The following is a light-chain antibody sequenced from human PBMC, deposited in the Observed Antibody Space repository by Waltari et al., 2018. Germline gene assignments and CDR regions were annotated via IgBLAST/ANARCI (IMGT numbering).Light chain of an antibody. CDR1: QSVSRY. V-gene: IGKV3-20*01. Sequence: VLTQSPGTLSLFPGDRATLSCRASQSVSRYLAWYQQRPGQATTLLIYTASTRATGVPDRFSCGGFGPDFSLTISRLEPEDFAVYYCQNHQRLPATFGQGTKVEIK. J-gene: IGKJ1*01. CDR2: TAS. CDR3: QNHQRLPAT.